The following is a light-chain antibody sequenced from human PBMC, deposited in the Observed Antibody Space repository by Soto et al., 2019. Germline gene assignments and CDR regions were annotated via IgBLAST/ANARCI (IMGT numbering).Light chain of an antibody. CDR2: KAS. J-gene: IGKJ1*01. Sequence: DSQMTQSPSTLSGSVGDRVTITCRASQNISSWLAWYQQKPVKAPKLLIYKASTLKNGVRSRFSGSGSGTEFTLTISSLQPYEVATYYCQHYNSYAEAFGQGNKVDLK. CDR1: QNISSW. V-gene: IGKV1-5*03. CDR3: QHYNSYAEA.